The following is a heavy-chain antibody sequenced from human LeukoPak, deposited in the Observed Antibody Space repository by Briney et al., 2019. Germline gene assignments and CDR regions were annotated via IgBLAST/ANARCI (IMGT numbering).Heavy chain of an antibody. V-gene: IGHV7-4-1*02. CDR1: GYTFTSYA. CDR2: INTNTGNP. Sequence: GASVKVSCKASGYTFTSYAMNWVRQAPGQGLEWMGWINTNTGNPTYAQGFTGRFVFSLDTSVSTAYLQISSLKAEDTAVYYCARPKYSSGWYLGLDYWGQGTLVTVSS. J-gene: IGHJ4*02. D-gene: IGHD6-19*01. CDR3: ARPKYSSGWYLGLDY.